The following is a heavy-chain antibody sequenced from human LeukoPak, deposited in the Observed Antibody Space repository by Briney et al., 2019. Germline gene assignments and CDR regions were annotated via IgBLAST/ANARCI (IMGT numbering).Heavy chain of an antibody. J-gene: IGHJ6*03. D-gene: IGHD6-19*01. V-gene: IGHV1-69*01. CDR2: IIPIFGTA. Sequence: SVKVSCTASGGTFSSYAISWVRQAPGQGLEWMGGIIPIFGTANYAQKFQGRVTITADESTSTAYMELSSLRSEDTAVYYCASGSSGWYELYYYYYYMDVWGKGTTVTVSS. CDR3: ASGSSGWYELYYYYYYMDV. CDR1: GGTFSSYA.